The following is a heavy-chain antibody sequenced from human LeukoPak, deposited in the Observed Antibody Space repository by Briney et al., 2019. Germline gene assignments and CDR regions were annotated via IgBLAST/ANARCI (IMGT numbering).Heavy chain of an antibody. Sequence: ASVTVSCKASGGTFSSYAISWVRQAPGQGLEWMGGIIPIFGTANYAQKFQGRVTITADESTSTAYMELSSLRSEDTAVYYCARGTTQGYYYYMDVWGKGTTVTVSS. CDR1: GGTFSSYA. CDR2: IIPIFGTA. V-gene: IGHV1-69*13. D-gene: IGHD1-7*01. J-gene: IGHJ6*03. CDR3: ARGTTQGYYYYMDV.